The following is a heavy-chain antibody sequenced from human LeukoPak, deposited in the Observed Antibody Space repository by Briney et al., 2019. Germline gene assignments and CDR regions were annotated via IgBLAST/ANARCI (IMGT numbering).Heavy chain of an antibody. V-gene: IGHV3-64D*06. D-gene: IGHD6-19*01. CDR1: GFTFSSYA. CDR2: VSSNGGST. Sequence: GGSLRLSCSASGFTFSSYAMHWVRQAPGTGLEYVSGVSSNGGSTYYADSVKGRFTIFRDNSKNTLYLQMSILRAEVTAMYYCVKDFKASGWYGGFDYWGQGTLVTVSS. CDR3: VKDFKASGWYGGFDY. J-gene: IGHJ4*02.